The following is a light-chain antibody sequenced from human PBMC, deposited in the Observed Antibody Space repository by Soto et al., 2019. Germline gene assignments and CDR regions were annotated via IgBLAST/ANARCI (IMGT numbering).Light chain of an antibody. CDR1: SSNIGRNY. J-gene: IGLJ2*01. Sequence: QSVLTQPPAASGTPGQRVTISCSGSSSNIGRNYVYWYQQLPGTAPKLLIYRNSQRPSGVPDRFSGSQSVTSASLAISGLRSEDEADYYCAAWDDSLSGVVFGGGTKLTVL. CDR2: RNS. CDR3: AAWDDSLSGVV. V-gene: IGLV1-47*01.